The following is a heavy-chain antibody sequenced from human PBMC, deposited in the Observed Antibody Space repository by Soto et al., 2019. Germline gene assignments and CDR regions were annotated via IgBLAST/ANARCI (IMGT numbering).Heavy chain of an antibody. J-gene: IGHJ6*02. V-gene: IGHV1-69*01. Sequence: QVQLVQSGAEVKKPGSSVKVSCKASGGTFSSYAISWVRQAPGQGLEWMGGIIPIFGTANYAQKFQGRVTITADESTSTAYMELSSLRSEDTAVYYCARGEVTIFGVADPGARNYYYGMDVWGQGTTVTVSS. CDR3: ARGEVTIFGVADPGARNYYYGMDV. CDR1: GGTFSSYA. CDR2: IIPIFGTA. D-gene: IGHD3-3*01.